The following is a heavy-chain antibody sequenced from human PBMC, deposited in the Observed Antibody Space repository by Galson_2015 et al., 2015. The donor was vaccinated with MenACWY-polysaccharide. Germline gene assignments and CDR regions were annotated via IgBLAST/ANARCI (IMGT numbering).Heavy chain of an antibody. CDR1: GGSFTNYF. J-gene: IGHJ4*02. D-gene: IGHD3-22*01. CDR2: INHAGRT. CDR3: ARAWSSGYYSDY. Sequence: TLSLTCAVYGGSFTNYFWTWIRQSPEEGLEWIAEINHAGRTTYNPTLRSRVTVSVDPSKNQFSINLTSVTAADTAVYYCARAWSSGYYSDYWGQGIPVTISS. V-gene: IGHV4-34*01.